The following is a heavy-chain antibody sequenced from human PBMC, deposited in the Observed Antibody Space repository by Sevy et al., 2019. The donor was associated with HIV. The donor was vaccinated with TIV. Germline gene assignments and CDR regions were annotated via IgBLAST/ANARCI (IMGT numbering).Heavy chain of an antibody. V-gene: IGHV3-33*01. CDR3: AGDKIREVDDFWSGSINWFDP. Sequence: GGSLRLSCAASGFTFSSYGMHWVRQAPGKGLEWVAVIWYDGSNKYYADSVKGRFTISRDNSKNTLYLQMNSLRAEDTAVYYCAGDKIREVDDFWSGSINWFDPWGQGTLVTVSS. J-gene: IGHJ5*02. CDR1: GFTFSSYG. D-gene: IGHD3-3*01. CDR2: IWYDGSNK.